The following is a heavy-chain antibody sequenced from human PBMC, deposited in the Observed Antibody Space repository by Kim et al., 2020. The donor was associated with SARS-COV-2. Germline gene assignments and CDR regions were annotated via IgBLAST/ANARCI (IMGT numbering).Heavy chain of an antibody. CDR3: VKGAAGNFDS. V-gene: IGHV3-23*01. D-gene: IGHD6-19*01. CDR2: GSGAET. Sequence: GGSLRLSCAASGFSISHYAMSWVRQAPGKGLEWVCGSGAETFYADSVKGRITSSRDNSKNTLYLQMNSLSAEDTAVYYCVKGAAGNFDSWGQGTLVTVSS. J-gene: IGHJ4*02. CDR1: GFSISHYA.